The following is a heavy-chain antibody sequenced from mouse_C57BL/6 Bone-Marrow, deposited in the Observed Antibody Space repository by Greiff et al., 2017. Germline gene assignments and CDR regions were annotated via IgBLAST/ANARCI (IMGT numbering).Heavy chain of an antibody. CDR3: AREGLGPFYFDY. J-gene: IGHJ2*01. D-gene: IGHD4-1*01. Sequence: VQLQQPGAELVKPGASVKMSCKASGYTFTSYWITWVKQRPGQGLEWIGDIYPGSGSTNYNEKFKSKATLTVDKSSSTAYMQLSSLTSEDSAVYYCAREGLGPFYFDYWGQGTTLTVSS. CDR2: IYPGSGST. V-gene: IGHV1-55*01. CDR1: GYTFTSYW.